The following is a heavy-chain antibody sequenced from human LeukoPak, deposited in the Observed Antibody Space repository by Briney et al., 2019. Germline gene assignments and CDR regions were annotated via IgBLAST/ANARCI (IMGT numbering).Heavy chain of an antibody. V-gene: IGHV3-30*02. J-gene: IGHJ4*02. CDR3: SKSQVTGWYDFDY. D-gene: IGHD6-19*01. CDR1: GFTFSSYG. CDR2: IRSDGSDK. Sequence: GGSLRLSCAASGFTFSSYGMNWVRQAPGKGLEWVASIRSDGSDKKYADSVKGQFTISRDNSKSTLNLQMNSLRPEDTAVYYCSKSQVTGWYDFDYWGQGTLVIVSS.